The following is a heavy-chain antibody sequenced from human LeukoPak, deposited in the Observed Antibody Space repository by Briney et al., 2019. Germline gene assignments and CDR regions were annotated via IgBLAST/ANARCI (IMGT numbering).Heavy chain of an antibody. CDR3: ARDRPRPIPDSSGWVLDTVWFDP. CDR2: ISSSSSYI. D-gene: IGHD6-19*01. J-gene: IGHJ5*02. CDR1: GFTFSSYS. Sequence: GGSLRLSCAASGFTFSSYSMNWVRQAPGKGLEWVSSISSSSSYIYYADSVKGRFTISRDNAKNSLYLQMNSLRAEDTAVYYCARDRPRPIPDSSGWVLDTVWFDPWGQGTLVTVSS. V-gene: IGHV3-21*01.